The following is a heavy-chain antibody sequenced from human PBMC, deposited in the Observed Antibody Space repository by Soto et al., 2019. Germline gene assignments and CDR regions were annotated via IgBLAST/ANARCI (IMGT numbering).Heavy chain of an antibody. CDR3: ARDQARPRSGSHSRFDY. CDR2: ISYDGSNK. D-gene: IGHD3-10*01. CDR1: GFTFSSYA. Sequence: GGSLRLSCAASGFTFSSYAMHWVRQAPGKGLEWVAVISYDGSNKYYADSVKGRFTISRDNSKNTLYLQMNSLRAEDTAVYYCARDQARPRSGSHSRFDYWGQGTLVTVSS. J-gene: IGHJ4*02. V-gene: IGHV3-30-3*01.